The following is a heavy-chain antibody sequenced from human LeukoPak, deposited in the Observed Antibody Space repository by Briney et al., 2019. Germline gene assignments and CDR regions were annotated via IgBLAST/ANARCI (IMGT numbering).Heavy chain of an antibody. CDR2: ISSSGSTI. CDR3: ARDLVLMVYNFDI. V-gene: IGHV3-48*03. CDR1: GFTFSSYE. J-gene: IGHJ3*02. D-gene: IGHD2-8*01. Sequence: GGSLRLSCAASGFTFSSYEMNWVRQAPGKGLEWVSYISSSGSTIYYADSVKGRFTISRDNSKNTLYLQMNGLRAEDTAVYYCARDLVLMVYNFDIWGQGTMVTVSS.